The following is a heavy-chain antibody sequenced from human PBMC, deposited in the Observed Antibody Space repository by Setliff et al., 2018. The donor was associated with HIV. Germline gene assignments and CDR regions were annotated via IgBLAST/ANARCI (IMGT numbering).Heavy chain of an antibody. Sequence: PSETLSLTCSVSGDSINSGGYYWSWLRQHPGKGLEWIGYIYYKRNTYYNPSLKSRVTISVDTSKNQFSLKLSSVTAADTAVYFCARKVGGDFDYWGQGTLVTVSS. CDR1: GDSINSGGYY. D-gene: IGHD2-2*01. J-gene: IGHJ4*02. CDR3: ARKVGGDFDY. CDR2: IYYKRNT. V-gene: IGHV4-31*03.